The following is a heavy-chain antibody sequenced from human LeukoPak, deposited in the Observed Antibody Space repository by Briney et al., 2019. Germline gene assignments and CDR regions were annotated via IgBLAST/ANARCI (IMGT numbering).Heavy chain of an antibody. CDR2: ISSSGSTI. CDR1: GFTFSSYE. V-gene: IGHV3-48*03. D-gene: IGHD1-26*01. J-gene: IGHJ6*03. Sequence: GGSLRLSCAASGFTFSSYEMNWVRQAPGKGLKWVSYISSSGSTIYYADSVKGRFTISRDNAKNSLCLQMDSLRPEDTAVYYCARDPYSGNYGAYYYYYMDVWGKGTTVTVSS. CDR3: ARDPYSGNYGAYYYYYMDV.